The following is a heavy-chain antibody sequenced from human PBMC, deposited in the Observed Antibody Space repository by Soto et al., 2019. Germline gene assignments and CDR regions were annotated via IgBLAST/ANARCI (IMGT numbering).Heavy chain of an antibody. J-gene: IGHJ4*02. Sequence: QVQLVESGGGLVKPGGSLRLSCAASGFTFSDYYMSWIRQAPGKGLEWVSYISSSDSIIYYADSVKGRFTISRDNAKKSVYLQLNSLSAEDTAVYYCARDLGYYDSSGYFDYWGQGTLVTVSS. CDR1: GFTFSDYY. D-gene: IGHD3-22*01. V-gene: IGHV3-11*01. CDR3: ARDLGYYDSSGYFDY. CDR2: ISSSDSII.